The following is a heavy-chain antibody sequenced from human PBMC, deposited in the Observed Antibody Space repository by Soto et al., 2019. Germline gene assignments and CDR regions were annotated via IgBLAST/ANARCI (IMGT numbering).Heavy chain of an antibody. V-gene: IGHV3-7*05. J-gene: IGHJ4*02. CDR2: IKQDGSEK. D-gene: IGHD1-20*01. CDR3: ARITSPGYFDS. CDR1: GFPFSSHW. Sequence: PGGSLRLSCAPFGFPFSSHWMSWVRQAPGKGLEWVAYIKQDGSEKYYVDSVMGRFTMSRDNTQSSLSLQMNTLRVEDSAVYYCARITSPGYFDSWGQGTLVTVSS.